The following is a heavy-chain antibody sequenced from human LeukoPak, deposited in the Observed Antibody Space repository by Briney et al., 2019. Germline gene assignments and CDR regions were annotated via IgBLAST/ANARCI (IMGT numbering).Heavy chain of an antibody. J-gene: IGHJ3*02. CDR3: ARGLGSGRHAFDI. D-gene: IGHD3-10*01. CDR1: GFTVSSNS. CDR2: IYSSVT. V-gene: IGHV3-53*01. Sequence: GGSLRLSCTVSGFTVSSNSMSWVRQAPGKGLEWVSFIYSSVTHYSDSVKGRFTISRDNAKNSLYLQMNSLRAEDTAVYYCARGLGSGRHAFDIWGQGTMVTVSS.